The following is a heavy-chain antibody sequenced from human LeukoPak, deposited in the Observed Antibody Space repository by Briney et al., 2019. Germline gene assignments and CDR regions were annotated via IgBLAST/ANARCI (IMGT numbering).Heavy chain of an antibody. CDR3: ATLTVRGVINI. Sequence: PGGSLRLSCAASGFTFSSYEMNWVRQAPGKGLEWVSYISSGSTTIFYADSVKGRFTISRDNAKNSVYLQMNSLKTEDTAVYYCATLTVRGVINIWGQGTLVTVSS. D-gene: IGHD3-10*01. J-gene: IGHJ4*02. CDR2: ISSGSTTI. V-gene: IGHV3-48*03. CDR1: GFTFSSYE.